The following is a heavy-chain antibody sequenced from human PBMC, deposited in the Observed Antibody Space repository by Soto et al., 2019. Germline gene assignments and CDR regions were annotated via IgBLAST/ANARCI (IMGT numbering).Heavy chain of an antibody. CDR3: AREARIAAREYYFDY. CDR1: GGSISSYY. D-gene: IGHD6-6*01. J-gene: IGHJ4*02. CDR2: IYYSGST. Sequence: SETLSLTCTVSGGSISSYYWSWIRQPPGKGLEWIGYIYYSGSTNYNPSLKSRVTISVDTSKNQFSLKLSSVTAADTAVYYCAREARIAAREYYFDYWGQGTLVTVSS. V-gene: IGHV4-59*01.